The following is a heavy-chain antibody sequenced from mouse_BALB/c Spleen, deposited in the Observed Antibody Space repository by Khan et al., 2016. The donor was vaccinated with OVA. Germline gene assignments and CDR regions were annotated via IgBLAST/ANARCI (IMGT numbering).Heavy chain of an antibody. CDR3: ASQPYYHYNIMDY. Sequence: VKLEESGPGLVTPSQSLSITCTISGFSLTNYGVHWVRQPPGKGLEWLVVIWSDGSTTYNSALKSRLTISKDNSKSQVFLKMNSLQTDDTAVYFCASQPYYHYNIMDYWGQGTSVTVSS. CDR2: IWSDGST. J-gene: IGHJ4*01. V-gene: IGHV2-6-1*01. CDR1: GFSLTNYG. D-gene: IGHD2-10*01.